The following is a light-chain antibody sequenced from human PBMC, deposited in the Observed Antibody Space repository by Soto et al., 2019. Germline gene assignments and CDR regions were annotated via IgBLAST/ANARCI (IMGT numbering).Light chain of an antibody. CDR1: SSDVGAYNY. Sequence: QSVLTQPPSASGSPGQSVSISCTGTSSDVGAYNYVSWYQQHPGKAPNLIIYEVSKRPSGVPDRFSGSKSGNAASLTVSGLQAEDEADYYCSSYAGSDNYVFGTGTKVTVL. CDR2: EVS. CDR3: SSYAGSDNYV. V-gene: IGLV2-8*01. J-gene: IGLJ1*01.